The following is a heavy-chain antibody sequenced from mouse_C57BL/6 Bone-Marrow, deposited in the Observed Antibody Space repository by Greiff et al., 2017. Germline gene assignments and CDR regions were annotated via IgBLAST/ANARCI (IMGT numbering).Heavy chain of an antibody. CDR2: IDPSDSYT. D-gene: IGHD2-3*01. J-gene: IGHJ1*03. CDR1: GYTFTSYW. V-gene: IGHV1-69*01. Sequence: VQLVESGAELVMPGASVKLSCKASGYTFTSYWMHWVKQRPGQGLEWIGEIDPSDSYTNYNQKFKGKSTLTVDKSSSPAYMQLSSLTSEDSAVYYCARPIYDGYPWYFDVWGTGTTVTVSS. CDR3: ARPIYDGYPWYFDV.